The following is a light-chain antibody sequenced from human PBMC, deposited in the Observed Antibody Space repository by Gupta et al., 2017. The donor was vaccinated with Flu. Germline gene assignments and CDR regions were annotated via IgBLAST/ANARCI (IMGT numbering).Light chain of an antibody. CDR2: SNN. CDR1: SSNIGSNA. J-gene: IGLJ3*02. Sequence: VTISCSESSSNIGSNAVTWYHQRPGTASNLLIYSNNLRPSGVPDRFSGSKSGASASLAISGLQSEDEADYYCAAWDGSLNGFWVFGGGTKLTVL. CDR3: AAWDGSLNGFWV. V-gene: IGLV1-44*01.